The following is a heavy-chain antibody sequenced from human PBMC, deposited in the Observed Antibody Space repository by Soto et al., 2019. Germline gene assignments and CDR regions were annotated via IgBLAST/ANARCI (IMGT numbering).Heavy chain of an antibody. Sequence: PGGSLRLSCAASGFTFSSYSMNWVRQAPGKGLEWVSYISSSSSTIYYADSVKGRFTISRDNAKNTLYLQMNSLRAEDTAVYYCARVQQLVRSYYYYYGMDVWGQGTTVTVSS. CDR1: GFTFSSYS. J-gene: IGHJ6*02. D-gene: IGHD6-13*01. V-gene: IGHV3-48*01. CDR3: ARVQQLVRSYYYYYGMDV. CDR2: ISSSSSTI.